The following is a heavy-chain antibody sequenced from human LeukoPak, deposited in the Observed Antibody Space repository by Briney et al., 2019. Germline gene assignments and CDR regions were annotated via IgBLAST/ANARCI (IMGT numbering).Heavy chain of an antibody. CDR1: GYTFTSYD. Sequence: GSLKVSCKASGYTFTSYDINWVRQATGQGLEWMGWMNPNSGNTGYAQKFQGRVTITRNTSISTAYMELSSLRSEDTAVYYCARGDYYGSGVDYWGQGTLVTVSS. D-gene: IGHD3-10*01. CDR3: ARGDYYGSGVDY. J-gene: IGHJ4*02. V-gene: IGHV1-8*03. CDR2: MNPNSGNT.